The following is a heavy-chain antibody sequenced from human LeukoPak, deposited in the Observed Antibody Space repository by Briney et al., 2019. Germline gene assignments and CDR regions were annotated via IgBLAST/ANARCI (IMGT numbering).Heavy chain of an antibody. V-gene: IGHV1-18*01. CDR2: ISCYDGET. D-gene: IGHD2/OR15-2a*01. CDR3: ARDPSNSIGRMTWFDP. Sequence: ASVTVSCKASGYTFNSHGISWVRQAPGQGLEWMGWISCYDGETKYAQKFQGRVTMTTDTSTSTAYMELRSLRSDDTAVYYCARDPSNSIGRMTWFDPWGQGTPVTVSS. J-gene: IGHJ5*02. CDR1: GYTFNSHG.